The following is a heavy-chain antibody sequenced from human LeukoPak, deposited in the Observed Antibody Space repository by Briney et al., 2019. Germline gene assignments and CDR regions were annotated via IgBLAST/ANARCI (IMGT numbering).Heavy chain of an antibody. CDR2: ISYDGSNK. J-gene: IGHJ4*02. CDR1: GFTFSSYA. D-gene: IGHD2-15*01. Sequence: GRSLRLSCAASGFTFSSYAMHWVRQAPGKGLEWVAVISYDGSNKYYADSVKGRFTISRDNSKNTLYLQMNSLRAEDTAAYYCARDLSVVAANFDYWGQGTLVTVSS. V-gene: IGHV3-30*04. CDR3: ARDLSVVAANFDY.